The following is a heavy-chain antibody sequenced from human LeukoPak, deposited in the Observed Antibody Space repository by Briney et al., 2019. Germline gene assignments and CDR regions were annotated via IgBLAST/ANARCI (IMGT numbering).Heavy chain of an antibody. V-gene: IGHV1-69*06. Sequence: SVKVSCKASGYTFTSYGISWVRQAPGQGLEWMGGIIPIFGTANYAQKFQGRVTITADKSTSTAYMELSSLRSEDTAVYYCARDWMVRGVTAFDIWGQGTMVTVSS. CDR3: ARDWMVRGVTAFDI. D-gene: IGHD3-10*01. CDR1: GYTFTSYG. CDR2: IIPIFGTA. J-gene: IGHJ3*02.